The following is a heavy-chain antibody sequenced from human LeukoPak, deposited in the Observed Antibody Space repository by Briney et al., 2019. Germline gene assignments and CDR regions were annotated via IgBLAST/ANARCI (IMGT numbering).Heavy chain of an antibody. Sequence: GGSLRLSCAASGFTFSSYAMSWVRQAPGNGLEWVSAISGSGGSTYYADSVKGRFTISRDNSKNTLYLQMNSLRAEDTAVYYCALRRQSLNTKIVRSFDYWGQGTLVTVSS. CDR1: GFTFSSYA. D-gene: IGHD3-22*01. J-gene: IGHJ4*02. V-gene: IGHV3-23*01. CDR2: ISGSGGST. CDR3: ALRRQSLNTKIVRSFDY.